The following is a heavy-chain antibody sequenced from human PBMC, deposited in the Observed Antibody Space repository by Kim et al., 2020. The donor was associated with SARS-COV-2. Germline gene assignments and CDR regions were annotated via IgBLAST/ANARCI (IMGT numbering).Heavy chain of an antibody. V-gene: IGHV1-69*13. Sequence: SVKVSCKASGGTFSSYAISWVRQAPGQGLEWMGGIIPIFGTANYAQKFQGRVTITADESTSTAYMELSSLRSEDTAVYYCARDGEAAAVGRTTSMDVWGQGTTVTVSS. CDR2: IIPIFGTA. J-gene: IGHJ6*02. CDR1: GGTFSSYA. CDR3: ARDGEAAAVGRTTSMDV. D-gene: IGHD6-13*01.